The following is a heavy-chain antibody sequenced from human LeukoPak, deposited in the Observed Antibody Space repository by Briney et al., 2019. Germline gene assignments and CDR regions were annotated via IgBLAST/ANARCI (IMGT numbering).Heavy chain of an antibody. CDR2: IYYSGST. J-gene: IGHJ3*02. CDR3: ARGQQLVHSSADAFDI. CDR1: GVSISSSGYY. D-gene: IGHD6-13*01. V-gene: IGHV4-39*07. Sequence: SETLSLTCTVSGVSISSSGYYWGWIRQPPGKGLEWIGSIYYSGSTNYNPSLKSRVTISVDTSKNQFSLKLSSVTAADTAVYYCARGQQLVHSSADAFDIWGQGTMVTVSS.